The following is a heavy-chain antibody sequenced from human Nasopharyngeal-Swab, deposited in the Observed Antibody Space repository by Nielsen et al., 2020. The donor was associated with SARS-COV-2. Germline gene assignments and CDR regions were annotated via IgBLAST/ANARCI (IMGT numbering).Heavy chain of an antibody. CDR2: INHSGST. Sequence: SETLSLTCAVSGYSISSGYYWSWIRQPPGKGLEWIGEINHSGSTNYNPSLKSRVTISVDTSKNQFSLKLSSVTAADTAVYYCARGWLLWFGELLSGFDPWGQGTLVTVSS. CDR3: ARGWLLWFGELLSGFDP. CDR1: GYSISSGYY. V-gene: IGHV4-34*01. D-gene: IGHD3-10*01. J-gene: IGHJ5*02.